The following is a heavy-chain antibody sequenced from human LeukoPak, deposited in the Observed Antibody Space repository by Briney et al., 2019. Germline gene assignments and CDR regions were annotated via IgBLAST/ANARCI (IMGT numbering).Heavy chain of an antibody. V-gene: IGHV3-21*01. D-gene: IGHD2-2*01. CDR2: ISSSSSYI. J-gene: IGHJ4*02. Sequence: GGSLRLSCAASGFTFSSYSMKWVRQAPGQGLEWVSSISSSSSYIYYADSVKGRFTISRDNAKNSLYLQMNSLRAEDTAVYYCARASRDSTDYWGQGTLVTVSS. CDR3: ARASRDSTDY. CDR1: GFTFSSYS.